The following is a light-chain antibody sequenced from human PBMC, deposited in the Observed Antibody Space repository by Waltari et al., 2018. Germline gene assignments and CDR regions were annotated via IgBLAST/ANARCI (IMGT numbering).Light chain of an antibody. Sequence: EIVLTQSPGTLSLSPGERATLFSRASQSVTRTLAWYQQKPGQAPRLLIYDASSRATGIPDRFSGSGYGTDFSLTISRLEPEDFAVYYCQKYGTLPATFGQGTKVEIK. CDR2: DAS. CDR1: QSVTRT. CDR3: QKYGTLPAT. V-gene: IGKV3-20*01. J-gene: IGKJ1*01.